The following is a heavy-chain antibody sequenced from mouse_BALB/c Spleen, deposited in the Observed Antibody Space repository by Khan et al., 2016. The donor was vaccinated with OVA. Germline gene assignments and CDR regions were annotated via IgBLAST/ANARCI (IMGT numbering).Heavy chain of an antibody. Sequence: EVELVESGGGIVQPGGSLKRSCAASRFTGSGYGRSAVGQTPDKRLELIAPITSNVGSTAYPAIVTRRFTISGAHAKNALYLQMRRLNSEDTTMYYCARCAIWGRGNTLTVTS. J-gene: IGHJ2*01. V-gene: IGHV5-6-3*01. CDR2: ITSNVGST. D-gene: IGHD2-12*01. CDR3: ARCAI. CDR1: RFTGSGYG.